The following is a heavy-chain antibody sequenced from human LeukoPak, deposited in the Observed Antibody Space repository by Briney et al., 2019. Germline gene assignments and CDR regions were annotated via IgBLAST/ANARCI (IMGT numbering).Heavy chain of an antibody. Sequence: PGGPLRLSCAASGFPFSKYRMLCLRHAPGKGLEWVAFIRYDGSNQYLADSLKGQFTICRDNSKNTLYLKMNSLRSEDTAVYFCAKDWKRIVVVGPITRHGNYMDVWGKGTTVTISS. CDR3: AKDWKRIVVVGPITRHGNYMDV. D-gene: IGHD2-15*01. CDR1: GFPFSKYR. CDR2: IRYDGSNQ. J-gene: IGHJ6*03. V-gene: IGHV3-30*02.